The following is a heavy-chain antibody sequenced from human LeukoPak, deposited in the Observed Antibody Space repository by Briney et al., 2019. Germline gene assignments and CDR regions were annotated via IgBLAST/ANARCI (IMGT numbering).Heavy chain of an antibody. Sequence: SETLFLTCDVSGYSISSGYFWAWIRQSPGKGLEWIGSIYHTGSAYYNPSLKSPVTISVDTSKNQFSLRLSSMTAADTAVYYCARDLGLTISDNWFDPWGQGTLVTVSS. V-gene: IGHV4-38-2*02. D-gene: IGHD3-3*01. CDR2: IYHTGSA. CDR1: GYSISSGYF. CDR3: ARDLGLTISDNWFDP. J-gene: IGHJ5*02.